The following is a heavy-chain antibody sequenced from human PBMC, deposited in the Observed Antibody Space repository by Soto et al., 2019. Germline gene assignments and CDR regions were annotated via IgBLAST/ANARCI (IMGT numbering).Heavy chain of an antibody. D-gene: IGHD3-10*01. CDR2: IKQDGREK. J-gene: IGHJ3*02. V-gene: IGHV3-7*01. CDR3: ARDVLLWFGEPHAFDI. Sequence: GGSLRLSCAASGLTLSSYWMSWVRQAPGKGREWEANIKQDGREKYYVDSGKGRFSTSRDNAKNSLYLQMNILRAEDTAVYYCARDVLLWFGEPHAFDIWGQGTMVTVSS. CDR1: GLTLSSYW.